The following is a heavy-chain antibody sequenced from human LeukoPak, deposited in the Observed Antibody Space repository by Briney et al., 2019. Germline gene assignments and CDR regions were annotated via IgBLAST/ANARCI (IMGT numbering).Heavy chain of an antibody. CDR3: ARHITVTGFDY. CDR2: IYYSGST. D-gene: IGHD4-11*01. J-gene: IGHJ4*02. Sequence: SETLSLTCTVSGGSISSSSYYWGWIRQPPGKGLEWIGSIYYSGSTYYNPSLKSRVTISVDTSKNQFSLKLSSVTAADTAVYYCARHITVTGFDYWGQGTLVTVSS. CDR1: GGSISSSSYY. V-gene: IGHV4-39*01.